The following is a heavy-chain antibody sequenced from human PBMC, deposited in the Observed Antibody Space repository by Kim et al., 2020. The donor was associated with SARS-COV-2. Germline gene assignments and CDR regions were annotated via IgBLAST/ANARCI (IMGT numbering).Heavy chain of an antibody. CDR2: IYYSGST. D-gene: IGHD3-22*01. Sequence: SETLSLTCTVSGGSISSYYWSWIRQPPGKGLEWIGYIYYSGSTNYNPSLKSRVTISVDTSKNQFSLKLSSVTAADTAVYYCASQVKREYYDSSGYRHYYYGMDVWGQGTTVTVSS. CDR1: GGSISSYY. CDR3: ASQVKREYYDSSGYRHYYYGMDV. V-gene: IGHV4-59*13. J-gene: IGHJ6*02.